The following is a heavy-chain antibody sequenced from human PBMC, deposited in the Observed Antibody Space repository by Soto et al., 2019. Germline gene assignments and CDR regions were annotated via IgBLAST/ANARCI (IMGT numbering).Heavy chain of an antibody. Sequence: QVQLVQSGAEVKKPGASVKVSCKASGYTFTSYDINWVRQATGQGLEWMGWMNPNSGNTGYAQKFQGRVTMTRNTSISTAYMELSSLRSEDTAVYYCARGLVSYCSSTSCYPNWFDPWGQGTLVTVSS. CDR3: ARGLVSYCSSTSCYPNWFDP. J-gene: IGHJ5*02. D-gene: IGHD2-2*01. V-gene: IGHV1-8*01. CDR2: MNPNSGNT. CDR1: GYTFTSYD.